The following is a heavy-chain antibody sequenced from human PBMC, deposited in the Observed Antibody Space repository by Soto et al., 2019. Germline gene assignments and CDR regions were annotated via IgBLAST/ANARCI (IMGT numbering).Heavy chain of an antibody. CDR2: INAGNGNT. Sequence: ASVKFSCKASGYIFTSYSMHWVRQAPGQRLEWMGWINAGNGNTKYSQKSQGRVTISRHTSASTAYMELSSLRLEDTAVYYCARGATHFDYWGQGTLVTVSS. J-gene: IGHJ4*02. V-gene: IGHV1-3*01. CDR3: ARGATHFDY. CDR1: GYIFTSYS.